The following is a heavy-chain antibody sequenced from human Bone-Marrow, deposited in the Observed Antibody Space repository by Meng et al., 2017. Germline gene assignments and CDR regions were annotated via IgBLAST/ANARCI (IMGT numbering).Heavy chain of an antibody. CDR3: IGGYSHDREGAFDF. CDR1: GYTFTSLS. J-gene: IGHJ3*01. CDR2: ISPSNGNT. V-gene: IGHV1-18*01. D-gene: IGHD5-18*01. Sequence: ASVKVSCKASGYTFTSLSINWMRQAPGQGLEWMGWISPSNGNTNYAQNLQGRVTMTTDTSTTTAYMELRSLRSDDTAMYYCIGGYSHDREGAFDFWGQGTMVTVSS.